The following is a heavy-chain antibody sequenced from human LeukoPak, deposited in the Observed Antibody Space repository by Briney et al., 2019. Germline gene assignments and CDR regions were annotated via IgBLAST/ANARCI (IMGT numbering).Heavy chain of an antibody. CDR1: GGSISSYY. V-gene: IGHV4-59*08. D-gene: IGHD3-22*01. Sequence: SETLSLTCTVSGGSISSYYWSWIRQPPGKGLEWIGYIYYSGSTNYNPSLKSRVTISADTSKNQFSLKLSSVTAADTAVYYCAAYAFYDSSGYYTDYWGQGTLVTVSS. J-gene: IGHJ4*02. CDR2: IYYSGST. CDR3: AAYAFYDSSGYYTDY.